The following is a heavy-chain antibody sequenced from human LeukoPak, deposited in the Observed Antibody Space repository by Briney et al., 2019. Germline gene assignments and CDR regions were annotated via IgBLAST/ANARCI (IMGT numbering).Heavy chain of an antibody. CDR2: MNPNSGNT. CDR1: GYTFTSYY. CDR3: ARDEVVAAPNYFGMVV. D-gene: IGHD2-15*01. V-gene: IGHV1-8*02. J-gene: IGHJ6*02. Sequence: ASVKVSCKASGYTFTSYYMHWVRQATGQGLEWMGWMNPNSGNTGLAQKFQGRVTLTRDTSLSTAYMELSNLRSDDTAVYYCARDEVVAAPNYFGMVVWGQGTTVSVSS.